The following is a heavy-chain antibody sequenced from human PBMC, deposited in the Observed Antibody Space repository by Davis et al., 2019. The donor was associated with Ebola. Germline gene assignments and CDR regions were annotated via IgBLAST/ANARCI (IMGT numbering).Heavy chain of an antibody. CDR3: ARDLVVTPLHY. J-gene: IGHJ4*02. Sequence: ASVKVSCKTSGFSFSTYDIAWVRQAPGQGLEWMGWIRGHTGSANRAQKLQGRVTMTTDTSTSTAYMELRSLRSDDTAVYYCARDLVVTPLHYWGQGTLVTVSS. CDR1: GFSFSTYD. CDR2: IRGHTGSA. V-gene: IGHV1-18*01. D-gene: IGHD4-23*01.